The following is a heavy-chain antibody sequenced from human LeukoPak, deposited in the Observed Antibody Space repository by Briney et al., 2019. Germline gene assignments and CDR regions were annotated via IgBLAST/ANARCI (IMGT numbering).Heavy chain of an antibody. CDR2: IWYDGSNR. CDR1: GFTFSSYA. CDR3: ARDWMGSTRLAGDC. Sequence: GGSLRLSCAASGFTFSSYAMSWVRQAPGKGLEWVAMIWYDGSNRYYADSVKGRFTISRDNSKNTVSLQMNSLRVEDTAVYYCARDWMGSTRLAGDCWGQGTLVTVSS. V-gene: IGHV3-33*08. J-gene: IGHJ4*02. D-gene: IGHD2/OR15-2a*01.